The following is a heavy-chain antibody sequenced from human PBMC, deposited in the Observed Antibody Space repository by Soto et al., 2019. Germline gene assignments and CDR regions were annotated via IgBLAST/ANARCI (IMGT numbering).Heavy chain of an antibody. CDR1: GGSISSGGYY. J-gene: IGHJ4*02. Sequence: QVQLQESGPGLVKPSQTLSLTCTVSGGSISSGGYYWSWIRQHPGKGLEWIGYIYYSGSTYYNPSLKSRVTISVDTSKNQFSLKLSSVTAADTAVYYCAREVGNRRPGLPYYFDYWGQGTLVTVSS. D-gene: IGHD1-26*01. V-gene: IGHV4-31*03. CDR2: IYYSGST. CDR3: AREVGNRRPGLPYYFDY.